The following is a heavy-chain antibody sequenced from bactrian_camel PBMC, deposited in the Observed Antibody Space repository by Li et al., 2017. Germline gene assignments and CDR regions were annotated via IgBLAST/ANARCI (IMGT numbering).Heavy chain of an antibody. CDR2: IDSAGRT. V-gene: IGHV3S53*01. D-gene: IGHD2*01. CDR1: GDGYSSNC. Sequence: HVQLVESGGGLVQPGGSLRLSCAASGDGYSSNCMGWFRQVPGKEREGVAAIDSAGRTSYADSVKGRFAISHDNAESTVYLEMNSLKPEDTAMYYCAAVCRPYCYSDHWTECLDDWGRGTQVTVS. CDR3: AAVCRPYCYSDHWTECLDD. J-gene: IGHJ4*01.